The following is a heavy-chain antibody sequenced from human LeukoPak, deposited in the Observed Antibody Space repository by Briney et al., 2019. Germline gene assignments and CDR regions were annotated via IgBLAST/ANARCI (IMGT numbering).Heavy chain of an antibody. CDR2: IYHSGST. CDR3: ARGGRIVVVPAAIFNNWFDP. Sequence: PSETLSLTCAVSGGSISSSNWWSWVRQPPGQGLEWIGEIYHSGSTNYNPSLKSRVTISVDKSKNQFSLKLSSVTAADTAVYYCARGGRIVVVPAAIFNNWFDPWGQGTLVTVSS. V-gene: IGHV4-4*02. D-gene: IGHD2-2*01. J-gene: IGHJ5*02. CDR1: GGSISSSNW.